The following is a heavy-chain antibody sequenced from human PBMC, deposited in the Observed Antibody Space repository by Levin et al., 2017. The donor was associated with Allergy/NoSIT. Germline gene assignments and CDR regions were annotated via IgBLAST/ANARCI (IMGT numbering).Heavy chain of an antibody. CDR2: INTYNGNT. V-gene: IGHV1-18*01. D-gene: IGHD1-26*01. Sequence: VASVKVSCKASGYTFTNYGISWVRQAPGQGLEWMGWINTYNGNTDYTQTLQGRVTMTTDTSTSTAYMELRSLTSDDTAVYYCARDHGIASFDYWGQGTLVTVSS. J-gene: IGHJ4*02. CDR1: GYTFTNYG. CDR3: ARDHGIASFDY.